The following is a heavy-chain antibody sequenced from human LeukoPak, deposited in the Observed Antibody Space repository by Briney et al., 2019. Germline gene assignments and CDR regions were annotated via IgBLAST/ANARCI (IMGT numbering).Heavy chain of an antibody. CDR2: ISGSGGST. D-gene: IGHD3-22*01. J-gene: IGHJ4*02. CDR1: GFTFSSYA. Sequence: GGSLRHSCAASGFTFSSYAMSWVRQAPGKGLEWVSAISGSGGSTYYADSVKGRFTISRDNSKNTLYLQMNSLRAEDTAVYYCAKDSGYDSSGYMDYWGQGTLVTVSS. V-gene: IGHV3-23*01. CDR3: AKDSGYDSSGYMDY.